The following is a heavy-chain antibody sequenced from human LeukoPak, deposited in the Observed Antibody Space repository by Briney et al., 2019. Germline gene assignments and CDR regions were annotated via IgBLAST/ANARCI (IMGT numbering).Heavy chain of an antibody. CDR3: ARHSFGYCSSSSCYTGWFDP. CDR1: GGSISSYY. Sequence: SETLSLTCAVSGGSISSYYWSWIRQPPGKGLEWIGYMYYSGSTNHNPSLKSRVTTSVDTSKNQFSLKLSSVTAADTAVYYCARHSFGYCSSSSCYTGWFDPWGQGTLVTVSS. CDR2: MYYSGST. D-gene: IGHD2-2*02. V-gene: IGHV4-59*08. J-gene: IGHJ5*02.